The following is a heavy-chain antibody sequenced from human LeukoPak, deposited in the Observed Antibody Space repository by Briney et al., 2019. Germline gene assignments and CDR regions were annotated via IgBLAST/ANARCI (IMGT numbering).Heavy chain of an antibody. J-gene: IGHJ4*01. Sequence: SSETLSLTCSASSGSVRTYYWSWIRQPARKGLEWIAQIHTSGRTDFNPSLKSRVSISMDTPSNQFSLMITSVTAADTAIYYCAGRGLSTGWTFDYWGHGALLTVSS. CDR1: SGSVRTYY. D-gene: IGHD6-19*01. CDR3: AGRGLSTGWTFDY. CDR2: IHTSGRT. V-gene: IGHV4-4*07.